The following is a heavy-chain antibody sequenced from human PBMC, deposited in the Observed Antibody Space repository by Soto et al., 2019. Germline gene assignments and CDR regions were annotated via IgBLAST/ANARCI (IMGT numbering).Heavy chain of an antibody. CDR2: IKKDETEE. D-gene: IGHD2-2*01. J-gene: IGHJ4*02. Sequence: EVQLVESGGGLVQPGGSLRLSCAASGFTFSNYWMSWVRQAPGKGLAWVANIKKDETEEYYVDSVKGRFTISRDNAKNSLFLQMNSLRAEDTAVYYCAAYCSSISCTPFHGYSWGQGTLVTVSS. CDR1: GFTFSNYW. CDR3: AAYCSSISCTPFHGYS. V-gene: IGHV3-7*03.